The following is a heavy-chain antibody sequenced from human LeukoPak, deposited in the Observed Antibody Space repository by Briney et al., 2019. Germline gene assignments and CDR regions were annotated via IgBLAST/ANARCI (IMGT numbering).Heavy chain of an antibody. J-gene: IGHJ6*02. CDR2: ISSSSSYI. CDR3: ARVPYDYVWGSYRDLSYYYYGMDV. Sequence: PGGSLRLSCAASGFTFSSYSMNWVRQAPGKGLEWVSSISSSSSYIYYADSVKGRFTISRDNAKNSLYLQMNSLRAEDTAVYYCARVPYDYVWGSYRDLSYYYYGMDVWGQGTTVTVSS. CDR1: GFTFSSYS. V-gene: IGHV3-21*01. D-gene: IGHD3-16*02.